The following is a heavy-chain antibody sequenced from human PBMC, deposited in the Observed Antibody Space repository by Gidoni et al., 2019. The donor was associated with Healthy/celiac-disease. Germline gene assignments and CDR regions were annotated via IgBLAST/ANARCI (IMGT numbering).Heavy chain of an antibody. V-gene: IGHV1-2*02. J-gene: IGHJ4*02. Sequence: QVQLVQSGAEVKKPGASVKVSCKASGYTFTGYYMHWVRQAPGQGLEWMGWINPNSGGTNYAQKFQGRVTMTRDTSISTAYMELSRLRSDDTAVYYCARDVGSSGWYGEFGFDYWGQGTLVTVSS. D-gene: IGHD6-19*01. CDR2: INPNSGGT. CDR3: ARDVGSSGWYGEFGFDY. CDR1: GYTFTGYY.